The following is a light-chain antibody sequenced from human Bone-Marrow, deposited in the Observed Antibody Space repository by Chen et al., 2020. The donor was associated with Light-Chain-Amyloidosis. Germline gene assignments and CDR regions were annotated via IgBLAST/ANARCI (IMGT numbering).Light chain of an antibody. Sequence: DIVMTQSPDSLAVSLGERATINCKSSQSVLSSSNNKNYLAWYQQKPGQPPKLLIYWASTRESGVPDRFSGRGSGTDFTLTISSLQAEDVAVYYCQQYYSGPPRTFGQGTKVEIK. CDR3: QQYYSGPPRT. V-gene: IGKV4-1*01. J-gene: IGKJ1*01. CDR2: WAS. CDR1: QSVLSSSNNKNY.